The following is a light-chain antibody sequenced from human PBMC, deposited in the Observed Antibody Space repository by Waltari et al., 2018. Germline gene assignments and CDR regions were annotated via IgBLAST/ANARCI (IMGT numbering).Light chain of an antibody. CDR3: CSYAGGATWL. Sequence: QSALTQPASVSGSPGQSITFSCPGTSSAVGGYNFVSWYQQSGKAPKLMIYEDTKRPSGVSDRFSGSKSGNTASLTISGLQAEDEADYYCCSYAGGATWLFGGGTKLTVL. CDR1: SSAVGGYNF. CDR2: EDT. J-gene: IGLJ2*01. V-gene: IGLV2-23*01.